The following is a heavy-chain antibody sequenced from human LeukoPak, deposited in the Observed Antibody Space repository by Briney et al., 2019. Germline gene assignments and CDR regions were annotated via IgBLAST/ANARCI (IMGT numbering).Heavy chain of an antibody. V-gene: IGHV3-64*01. Sequence: GGSLRLSCAASGFTFSSYAMHWVRQAPGKGLEYVSAISSNGGSTYYANSVKGRFTISRDNSKNTVYLQMNSLRAVDTAIYYCAKAGDIVTTIPFDQWGQGTLVTVSS. CDR1: GFTFSSYA. CDR3: AKAGDIVTTIPFDQ. D-gene: IGHD5-12*01. CDR2: ISSNGGST. J-gene: IGHJ4*02.